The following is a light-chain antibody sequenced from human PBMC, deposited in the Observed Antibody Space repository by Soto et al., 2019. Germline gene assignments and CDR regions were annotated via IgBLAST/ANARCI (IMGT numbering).Light chain of an antibody. Sequence: DIQMTQSPSTLSGSVGERVTIPCRASQTISSWLAWYQQKPGKAPKLLIYKASTLKSGVPSRFSGSGSGTEFTLTISSLQPDDFATYYCQHYNSYSEAFGQGTKVDI. V-gene: IGKV1-5*03. CDR3: QHYNSYSEA. CDR2: KAS. CDR1: QTISSW. J-gene: IGKJ1*01.